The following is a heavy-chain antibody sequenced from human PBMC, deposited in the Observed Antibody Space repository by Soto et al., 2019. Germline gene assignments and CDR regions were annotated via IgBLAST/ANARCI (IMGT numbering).Heavy chain of an antibody. Sequence: GGSLRLSCAATGFAFSTYGMHWVRQAPGKGLEWVAVISYDGSDKYNANSVKGRFTISRDNSKNTLYLQMNSLRAEDTAVYYCAKDSTIFGVVIALYYYYYGMDVWGQGTTVTVSS. V-gene: IGHV3-30*18. CDR2: ISYDGSDK. J-gene: IGHJ6*02. CDR3: AKDSTIFGVVIALYYYYYGMDV. D-gene: IGHD3-3*01. CDR1: GFAFSTYG.